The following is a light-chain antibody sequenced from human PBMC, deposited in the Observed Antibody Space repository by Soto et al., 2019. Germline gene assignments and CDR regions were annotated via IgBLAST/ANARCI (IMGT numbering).Light chain of an antibody. V-gene: IGKV3-11*01. J-gene: IGKJ5*01. CDR3: QHRRD. CDR2: GAS. CDR1: QSISSF. Sequence: EIVLKHSQATLTLSQRERASLSFRASQSISSFLAWYQQKPGQAPRLLIYGASNRATGIPARFSGSGSGTDFTLTISSLEPEDFAVYYCQHRRDFGQGTRLEIK.